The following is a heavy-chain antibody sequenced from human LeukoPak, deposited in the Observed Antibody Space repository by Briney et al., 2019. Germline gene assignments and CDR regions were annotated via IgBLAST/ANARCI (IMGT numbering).Heavy chain of an antibody. D-gene: IGHD4-11*01. J-gene: IGHJ6*02. Sequence: GGSPRHSSAASGFTVSKNYMSWVRQAPGKGLEWVSVIYSGGSTYYADSVKGRVAISRDNSQNTVFLQMNSVRVEDTAVYYCARSYSNHLFGMDVWGQGTAVTVSS. CDR2: IYSGGST. CDR1: GFTVSKNY. V-gene: IGHV3-66*01. CDR3: ARSYSNHLFGMDV.